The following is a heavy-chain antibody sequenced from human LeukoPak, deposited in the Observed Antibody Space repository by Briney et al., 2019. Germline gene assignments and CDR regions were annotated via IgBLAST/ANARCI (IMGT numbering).Heavy chain of an antibody. Sequence: SETLSLTCTVSGGSISNYHWSWIRQPPGKGLEWIGYIYYSGSTNYHPSLKSRVTISVDTSKNQFSLKLSSVTAADTAVYYCVRGGPPTVTRLDYWGQGTLVTVSS. V-gene: IGHV4-59*01. D-gene: IGHD4-17*01. CDR1: GGSISNYH. CDR3: VRGGPPTVTRLDY. CDR2: IYYSGST. J-gene: IGHJ4*02.